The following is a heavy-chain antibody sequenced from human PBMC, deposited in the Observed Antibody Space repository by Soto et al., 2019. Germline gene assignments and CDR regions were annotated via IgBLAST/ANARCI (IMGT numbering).Heavy chain of an antibody. CDR3: AAPRAAVPHTRYFDP. V-gene: IGHV3-23*01. CDR1: GFAFSNFA. D-gene: IGHD6-13*01. Sequence: EAQLLESGGGLVQPGGSLRLSCAASGFAFSNFAMSWVRQAPGKGLEWVSAIGSGSRGTHYAESVEDRFTISRDDSKNTLHLQLNSLTAADTAVYYCAAPRAAVPHTRYFDPWGQGTPVTVSP. CDR2: IGSGSRGT. J-gene: IGHJ5*02.